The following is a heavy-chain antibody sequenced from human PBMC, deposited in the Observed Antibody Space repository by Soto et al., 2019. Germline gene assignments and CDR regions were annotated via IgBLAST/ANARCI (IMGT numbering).Heavy chain of an antibody. CDR3: ARVGGTVTSDY. CDR1: GFSLSSYW. V-gene: IGHV3-33*08. Sequence: VQLVESGGGLVQPGGSLRLSCAASGFSLSSYWMSWVRQAPGKGLEWVAMIYYDGSNKYYADSVKGRFTISRDNSKNTLYLQMSSLRAEDTALYYCARVGGTVTSDYWGQGTLVTVSS. J-gene: IGHJ4*02. D-gene: IGHD4-17*01. CDR2: IYYDGSNK.